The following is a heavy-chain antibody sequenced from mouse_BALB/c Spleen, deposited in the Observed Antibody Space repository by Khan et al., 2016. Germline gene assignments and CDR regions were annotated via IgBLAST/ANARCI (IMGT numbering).Heavy chain of an antibody. CDR1: GFTFSNYW. V-gene: IGHV6-6*02. D-gene: IGHD1-2*01. J-gene: IGHJ3*01. CDR3: TKAHYSFAY. Sequence: EVKLEESGGGLVQPGGSMKLSCVAAGFTFSNYWMNWVRQSPEKGLEWVAEISLKSNNYATHYAESVKGRFTISRDDSKNSVYLQMSDLRAEDTGIYYCTKAHYSFAYWGQGTLVTVSA. CDR2: ISLKSNNYAT.